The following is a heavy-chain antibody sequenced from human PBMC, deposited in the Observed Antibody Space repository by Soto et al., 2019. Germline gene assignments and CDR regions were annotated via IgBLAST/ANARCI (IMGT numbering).Heavy chain of an antibody. Sequence: GGSLRLSCAASGFTFSSYAMSWVRQAPGKGLEWVSAISGSGGSTYYVDSVKGRFTISRDNSKNTLYLQMNSLRAEDTAVYYCAKSLGTDRTTAPYFDYWGQGTLVTVSS. CDR3: AKSLGTDRTTAPYFDY. D-gene: IGHD4-17*01. CDR1: GFTFSSYA. V-gene: IGHV3-23*01. CDR2: ISGSGGST. J-gene: IGHJ4*02.